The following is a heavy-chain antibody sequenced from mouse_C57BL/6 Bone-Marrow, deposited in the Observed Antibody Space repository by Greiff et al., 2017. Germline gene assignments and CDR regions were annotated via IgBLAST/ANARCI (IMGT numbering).Heavy chain of an antibody. CDR1: GFNIKNTY. CDR3: ARRYYGSSYRYFDV. V-gene: IGHV14-3*01. Sequence: EVKLVESVAELVRPGASVKLSCTASGFNIKNTYMHWVKQRPEQGLEWIGRIDPANGNTKYAPKFQGQATITADTSSNTAYLQLSSLTSEDTAIYYCARRYYGSSYRYFDVWGTGTTVTVSS. CDR2: IDPANGNT. D-gene: IGHD1-1*01. J-gene: IGHJ1*03.